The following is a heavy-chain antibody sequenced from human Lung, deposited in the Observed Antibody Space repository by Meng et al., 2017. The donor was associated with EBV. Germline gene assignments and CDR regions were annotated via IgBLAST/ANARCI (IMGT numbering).Heavy chain of an antibody. V-gene: IGHV6-1*01. CDR3: ARGATSVFDL. J-gene: IGHJ2*01. CDR1: GDRVSSSSAA. CDR2: TYHWTKWYN. Sequence: LQQSDPGLVKPSPSLSLALVTSGDRVSSSSAAWTWIRQSPSRGLEWLGRTYHWTKWYNDYAVLVKSRITINPATYKTQFSQQLNSVTPEETNGYTSARGATSVFDLWGRGTLVTVSS.